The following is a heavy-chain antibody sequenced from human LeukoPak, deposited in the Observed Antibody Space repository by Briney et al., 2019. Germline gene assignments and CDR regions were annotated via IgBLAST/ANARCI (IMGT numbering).Heavy chain of an antibody. V-gene: IGHV1-46*01. Sequence: GASAKVSCKASGYTFTSYYMHWVRQAPGQGLEWMGIINPSGGSTSYAQKFQGRVTMTRDTSTSTVYMELSSLRSEDTAVYYCARDGLSLYYDSSGSFDYWGQGTLVTVSS. CDR1: GYTFTSYY. J-gene: IGHJ4*02. CDR3: ARDGLSLYYDSSGSFDY. D-gene: IGHD3-22*01. CDR2: INPSGGST.